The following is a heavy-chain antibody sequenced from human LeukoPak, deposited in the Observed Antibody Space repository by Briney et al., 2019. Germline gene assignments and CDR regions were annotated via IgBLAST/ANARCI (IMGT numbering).Heavy chain of an antibody. J-gene: IGHJ3*02. V-gene: IGHV3-53*01. CDR3: ARGVYDYVWGSYRYTAFDI. CDR1: GFTVSSNY. Sequence: GGSLRLSCAASGFTVSSNYMSWVRQAPGKGLGWVSVIYSGGSTYYADSVKGRFTISRDNSKNTLYLQMNSLRAEDTAVYYCARGVYDYVWGSYRYTAFDIWGQGTMVTVSS. CDR2: IYSGGST. D-gene: IGHD3-16*02.